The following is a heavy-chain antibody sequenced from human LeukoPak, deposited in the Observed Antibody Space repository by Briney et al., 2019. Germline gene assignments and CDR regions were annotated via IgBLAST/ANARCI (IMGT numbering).Heavy chain of an antibody. CDR1: GGSISSSSYY. CDR3: ARHFTTLGYCSSTSCLINWFDP. D-gene: IGHD2-2*01. CDR2: IYYSGST. J-gene: IGHJ5*02. V-gene: IGHV4-39*01. Sequence: SETLSLTCTVSGGSISSSSYYWGWIRQPPGKGLEWIGSIYYSGSTYYNPSLKSRVTISVDTSRNQFSLKLSSVTAADTAVYYCARHFTTLGYCSSTSCLINWFDPWGQGTLVTVSS.